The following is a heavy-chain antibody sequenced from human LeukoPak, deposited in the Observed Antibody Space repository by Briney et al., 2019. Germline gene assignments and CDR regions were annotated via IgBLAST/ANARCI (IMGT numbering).Heavy chain of an antibody. CDR3: ARGRDSPMAYFDY. V-gene: IGHV1-69*13. CDR2: LIPMFGSP. CDR1: GDTFNNYV. D-gene: IGHD5-18*01. Sequence: GASVTVSFKSSGDTFNNYVITWVRQAPGQGREWMGGLIPMFGSPNTAQRFQGRVIISADESTSTVYMEMTSLISDDTAVYYCARGRDSPMAYFDYWGQGTLVTVSS. J-gene: IGHJ4*02.